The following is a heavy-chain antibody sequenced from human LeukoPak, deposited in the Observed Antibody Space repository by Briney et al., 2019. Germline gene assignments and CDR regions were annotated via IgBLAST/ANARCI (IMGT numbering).Heavy chain of an antibody. Sequence: SGPTLVNPTQTLTLTCTFSGFSLSTSGAGVGWIRQPQGKALEWLALIYWDDDKRYSPSLKSRLTITKETSKNQVVLTMTNMDPVDTATYYCAHNLPGPSIVVIDAFDIWGQGTMVTVSS. D-gene: IGHD3-22*01. V-gene: IGHV2-5*02. CDR1: GFSLSTSGAG. CDR3: AHNLPGPSIVVIDAFDI. J-gene: IGHJ3*02. CDR2: IYWDDDK.